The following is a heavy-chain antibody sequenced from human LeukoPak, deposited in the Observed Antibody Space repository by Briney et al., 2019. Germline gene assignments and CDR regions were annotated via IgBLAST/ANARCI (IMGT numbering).Heavy chain of an antibody. CDR1: GGTFNRYG. J-gene: IGHJ4*02. Sequence: ASVKVSCKASGGTFNRYGVSWLRQAPGQGLEWMGRLIPLLGTTNYAQKFEGRVTITADRSTTTAYMDLHSLTSEDTAVYFCARDGGNDILMGYFNYWGQGTLITVSS. CDR2: LIPLLGTT. V-gene: IGHV1-69*04. CDR3: ARDGGNDILMGYFNY. D-gene: IGHD3-9*01.